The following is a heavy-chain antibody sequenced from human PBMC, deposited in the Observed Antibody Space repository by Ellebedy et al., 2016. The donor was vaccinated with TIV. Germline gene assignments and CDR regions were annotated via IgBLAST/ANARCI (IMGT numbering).Heavy chain of an antibody. Sequence: GESLKISCAASGFTFSNYGMNWVRQAPGEGLEWISYLSGTSSIIYSADSVKGRFTISRDNANNSLYMQMNSLRDDDTAVYYCARDFGGIAGTHDLNYYYYGMDVWGQGTTVTVSS. V-gene: IGHV3-48*02. CDR3: ARDFGGIAGTHDLNYYYYGMDV. D-gene: IGHD1-7*01. CDR1: GFTFSNYG. CDR2: LSGTSSII. J-gene: IGHJ6*02.